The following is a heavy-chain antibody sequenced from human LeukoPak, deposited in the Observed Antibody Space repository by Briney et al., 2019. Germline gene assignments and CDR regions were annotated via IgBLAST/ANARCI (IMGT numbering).Heavy chain of an antibody. D-gene: IGHD6-19*01. J-gene: IGHJ4*02. CDR3: TKAISGWYYFNY. Sequence: GGSLRLSCAASGFVSDDSDMHWVRQAPGKGLEWVSVISGDGRTFYADSVKGRFTISRDNSKNSLHLQMNSLSTEDTAFYCCTKAISGWYYFNYWGQGTLVTVSS. CDR2: ISGDGRT. CDR1: GFVSDDSD. V-gene: IGHV3-43*02.